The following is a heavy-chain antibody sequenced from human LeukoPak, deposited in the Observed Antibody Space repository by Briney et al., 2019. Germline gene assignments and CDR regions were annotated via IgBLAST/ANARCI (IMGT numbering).Heavy chain of an antibody. J-gene: IGHJ4*02. CDR1: GFTFSDHH. CDR2: IRNKANRYTT. D-gene: IGHD7-27*01. Sequence: GGSLRLSCAASGFTFSDHHMDWVRQAPGEGLEWVARIRNKANRYTTEYAASVKGRFTISRDDSENSLYLQMDSLKTEDTAVYYCARSPLGIAPFNYWGQGTLVTVSS. CDR3: ARSPLGIAPFNY. V-gene: IGHV3-72*01.